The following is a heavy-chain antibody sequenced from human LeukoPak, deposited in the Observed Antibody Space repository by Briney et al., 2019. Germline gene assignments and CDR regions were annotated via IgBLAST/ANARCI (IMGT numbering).Heavy chain of an antibody. CDR1: GGSFGGYY. J-gene: IGHJ4*02. Sequence: SETLSLTCAVYGGSFGGYYWSWIRQPPGKGLEWIGEINHSGSTNYNPSLKSRVTISVDTSKNQFSLKLSSVTAADTAVYYCARTLYIVATIWFDYWGQGTLVTVSS. D-gene: IGHD5-12*01. CDR3: ARTLYIVATIWFDY. CDR2: INHSGST. V-gene: IGHV4-34*01.